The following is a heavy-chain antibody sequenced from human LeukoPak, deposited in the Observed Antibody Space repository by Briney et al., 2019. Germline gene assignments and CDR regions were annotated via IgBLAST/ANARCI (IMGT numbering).Heavy chain of an antibody. CDR1: GYSFTSYW. D-gene: IGHD2-15*01. CDR3: ARTRDCRGGNCYFDY. V-gene: IGHV5-51*01. J-gene: IGHJ4*02. CDR2: IYPGDSDT. Sequence: GESLKISCKGSGYSFTSYWIGWVRQMPGKGLEWMGIIYPGDSDTRYSPSFQGQVTISANKSIRTAYLQWSSLKASDNAMYYCARTRDCRGGNCYFDYWGQGTLVTVSS.